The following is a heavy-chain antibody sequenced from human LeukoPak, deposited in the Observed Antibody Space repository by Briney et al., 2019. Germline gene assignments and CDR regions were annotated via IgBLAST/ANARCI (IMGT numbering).Heavy chain of an antibody. CDR2: IIPVFGTS. V-gene: IGHV1-69*13. CDR1: GGTFSSYA. D-gene: IGHD2-2*02. J-gene: IGHJ5*02. CDR3: ARVTGGRYCSTTSCYMRGWFDP. Sequence: ASVTVSCKASGGTFSSYAISWVRQAPGQGLEWMGGIIPVFGTSNYAQKFQGRVTITADESTRTAYMELSSLRSEDTAVYYCARVTGGRYCSTTSCYMRGWFDPWGQGTLVTVSS.